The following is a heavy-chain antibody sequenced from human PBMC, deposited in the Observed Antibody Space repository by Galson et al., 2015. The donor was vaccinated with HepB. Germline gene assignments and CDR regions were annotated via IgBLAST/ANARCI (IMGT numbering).Heavy chain of an antibody. CDR1: AGSISSGNW. CDR2: IYHGGNT. D-gene: IGHD3-3*01. Sequence: ETLSLTCAVSAGSISSGNWWSWVRQPPGRGLEWIGEIYHGGNTNYNPSLKSRVIISVDKSKNQFSLELSSVAAADTAFYYCARDSSSGYSLGNWGQGTLVTVSS. CDR3: ARDSSSGYSLGN. J-gene: IGHJ1*01. V-gene: IGHV4/OR15-8*02.